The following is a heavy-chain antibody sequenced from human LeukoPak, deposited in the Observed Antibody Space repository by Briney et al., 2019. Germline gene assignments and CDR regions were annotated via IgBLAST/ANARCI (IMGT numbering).Heavy chain of an antibody. D-gene: IGHD3-22*01. V-gene: IGHV1-46*01. Sequence: ASVKVSCKASGYTFTSYYMHWVRQAPGQGLEWMGIINPSGGSTSYAQKFQGRITMTRDMSTSTVYMELSSLRSEDTAVYYCARVPAPYYYDFSSKTTYGAFDIWGQGTMVTVSS. CDR3: ARVPAPYYYDFSSKTTYGAFDI. CDR2: INPSGGST. CDR1: GYTFTSYY. J-gene: IGHJ3*02.